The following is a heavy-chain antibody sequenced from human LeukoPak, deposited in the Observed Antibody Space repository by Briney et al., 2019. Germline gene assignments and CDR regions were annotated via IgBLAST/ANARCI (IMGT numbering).Heavy chain of an antibody. CDR2: IYYSGNI. CDR3: ARVALGGTKWYFDY. J-gene: IGHJ4*01. V-gene: IGHV4-39*07. CDR1: GGSISSGSYY. Sequence: SETLSLTCTVSGGSISSGSYYWGWIRQPPGKGLEWIGSIYYSGNIYYNPSLNSRVTLSVDTSKNQFSLKLSSVTAADTALYYCARVALGGTKWYFDYWGQGTPVTVSS. D-gene: IGHD1-26*01.